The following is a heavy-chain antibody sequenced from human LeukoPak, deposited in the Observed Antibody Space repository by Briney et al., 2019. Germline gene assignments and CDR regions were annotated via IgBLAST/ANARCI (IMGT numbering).Heavy chain of an antibody. D-gene: IGHD3-3*01. J-gene: IGHJ6*02. CDR1: GFTFSTYW. Sequence: GSLRLSCGASGFTFSTYWMSWVRQPPGKGLEWIGEINHSGSTNYNPSLKSRVTISVDTSKNQFSLKLSSVTAADTAVYYCARSRITIFGVGFGMDVWGQGTTVTVSS. V-gene: IGHV4-34*01. CDR2: INHSGST. CDR3: ARSRITIFGVGFGMDV.